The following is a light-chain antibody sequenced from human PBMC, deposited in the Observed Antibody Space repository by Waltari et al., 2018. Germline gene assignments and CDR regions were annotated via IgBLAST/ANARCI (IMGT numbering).Light chain of an antibody. Sequence: EIVMTQSPGTLSVSPGERATLSCRASQTISTNLAWYQQKPGQAPRLLIFGASTRATGIPARFSGSGSGTEFTLTISSLQSEDFAIYYCQQSYSTPITFGPGTKVDIK. CDR3: QQSYSTPIT. CDR1: QTISTN. CDR2: GAS. J-gene: IGKJ3*01. V-gene: IGKV3-15*01.